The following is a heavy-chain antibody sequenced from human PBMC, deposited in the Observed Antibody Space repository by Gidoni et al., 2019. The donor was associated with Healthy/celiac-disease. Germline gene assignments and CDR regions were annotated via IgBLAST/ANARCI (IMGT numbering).Heavy chain of an antibody. D-gene: IGHD2-21*01. Sequence: QVQLVQSGAEVKKPGSSVKVSCKASGGTFSSYAISWVRQAPGQGLEWMGGIIPIFGTANYAQKFQGRVTITADESTSTAYMELSSLRSEDTAVYYCARDNSIVRYYYYYGMDVWGQGTTVTVSS. V-gene: IGHV1-69*01. CDR2: IIPIFGTA. CDR1: GGTFSSYA. CDR3: ARDNSIVRYYYYYGMDV. J-gene: IGHJ6*02.